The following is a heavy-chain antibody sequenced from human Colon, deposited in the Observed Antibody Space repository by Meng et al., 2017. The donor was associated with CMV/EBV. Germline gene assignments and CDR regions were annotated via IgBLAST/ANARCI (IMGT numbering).Heavy chain of an antibody. Sequence: SMHWVREAPGTGLEWVAAISYDGSNKYYADSVRGPFTFSRDNSEKTVYLQLTSLRAADTAVYYCARGVIRYYDFWSGYSPQFDSWGQGTLVTVSS. CDR1: S. CDR2: ISYDGSNK. D-gene: IGHD3-3*01. J-gene: IGHJ4*02. CDR3: ARGVIRYYDFWSGYSPQFDS. V-gene: IGHV3-30*01.